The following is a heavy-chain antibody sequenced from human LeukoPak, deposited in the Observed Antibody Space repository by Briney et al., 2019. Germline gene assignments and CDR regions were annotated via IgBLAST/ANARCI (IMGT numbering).Heavy chain of an antibody. J-gene: IGHJ4*02. Sequence: GGSLRLSCTASGFTFSSYTMNWVRQAPGKGLEWVSAISGSGGSTYYADSVKGRFTISRDNSKNTLYLQMNSLRAEDTAVYYCAKGFPGGSFDYWGQGTLVTVSS. V-gene: IGHV3-23*01. CDR3: AKGFPGGSFDY. CDR1: GFTFSSYT. D-gene: IGHD3-16*01. CDR2: ISGSGGST.